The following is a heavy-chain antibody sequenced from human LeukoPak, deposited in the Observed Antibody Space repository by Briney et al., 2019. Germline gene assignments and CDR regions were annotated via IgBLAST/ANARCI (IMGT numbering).Heavy chain of an antibody. J-gene: IGHJ4*02. CDR1: GLTFGNAW. V-gene: IGHV3-15*01. CDR3: ATASSGLFY. CDR2: IKRKTDGETT. D-gene: IGHD3-16*01. Sequence: KPGESLRLSCAASGLTFGNAWMSWVRQAPGEGLEWVGRIKRKTDGETTEYVASVKGRFTISRDDSKNTLYLQMNSLKTEDTGVYYCATASSGLFYWGQGTLVTVSS.